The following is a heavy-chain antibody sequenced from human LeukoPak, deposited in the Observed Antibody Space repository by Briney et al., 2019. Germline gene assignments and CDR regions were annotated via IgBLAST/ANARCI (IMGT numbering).Heavy chain of an antibody. CDR1: GFTFRSYG. CDR3: ARAPSGYYPYFDY. J-gene: IGHJ4*02. D-gene: IGHD3-22*01. Sequence: AGRSLRLSCAASGFTFRSYGMHWVRQAPGKGLEWVAVISYDGSNEYYVDSVKGRFTISRDNSKNTLYLQTDSLRAEDTAVYYCARAPSGYYPYFDYWGQGTLVTVSS. CDR2: ISYDGSNE. V-gene: IGHV3-30*03.